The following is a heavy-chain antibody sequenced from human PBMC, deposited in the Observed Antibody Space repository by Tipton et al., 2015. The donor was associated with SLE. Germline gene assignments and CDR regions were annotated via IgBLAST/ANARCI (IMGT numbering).Heavy chain of an antibody. CDR3: ARVEGDGYFDY. V-gene: IGHV4-31*02. CDR1: GGSIRIGGYF. D-gene: IGHD3-10*01. CDR2: IQFSGST. Sequence: LRLSCTVSGGSIRIGGYFWSWIRQHPGKGLEWIGDIQFSGSTYYNPSLKSRVSISVDTSKNQFSLKLRSVTAADTAVYYCARVEGDGYFDYWGQEPWSPSPQ. J-gene: IGHJ4*01.